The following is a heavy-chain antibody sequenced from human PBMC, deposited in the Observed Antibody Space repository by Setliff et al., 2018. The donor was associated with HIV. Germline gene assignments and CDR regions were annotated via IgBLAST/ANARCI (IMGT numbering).Heavy chain of an antibody. D-gene: IGHD5-18*01. CDR1: GGSFNTYA. Sequence: VSCKSSGGSFNTYAINWVRQAPGQGLEWMGGIISILDKANYAQKFHGRLTITADDSTRTVYMELNSLGSGDTAGYYCARGGVRGYSYGEAFDIWGQGTLVTVSS. V-gene: IGHV1-69*01. CDR3: ARGGVRGYSYGEAFDI. J-gene: IGHJ3*02. CDR2: IISILDKA.